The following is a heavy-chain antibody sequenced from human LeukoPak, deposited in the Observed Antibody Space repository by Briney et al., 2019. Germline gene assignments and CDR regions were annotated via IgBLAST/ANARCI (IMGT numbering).Heavy chain of an antibody. CDR3: ARLLGTYYYYGMDV. CDR2: MNPNSGNT. D-gene: IGHD7-27*01. CDR1: GYTFTSYD. Sequence: ASVKVSCKASGYTFTSYDINWVRPATGQGLEWMGWMNPNSGNTGYAQKFQGRVTMTRNTSISTAYMELSSLRSEDTAVYYCARLLGTYYYYGMDVWGQGTTVTVSS. V-gene: IGHV1-8*01. J-gene: IGHJ6*02.